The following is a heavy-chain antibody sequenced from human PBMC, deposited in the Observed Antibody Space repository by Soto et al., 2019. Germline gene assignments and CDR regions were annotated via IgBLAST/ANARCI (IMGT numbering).Heavy chain of an antibody. J-gene: IGHJ3*02. CDR2: IYWNDDK. V-gene: IGHV2-5*01. Sequence: SGPTPVNPTQTLTLTCTFSGFSLSTSGVGVGWIRQLPGKALEWLALIYWNDDKRYSPSLKSRLTITKDTSKNQVVLTMTNMDPVDTATYYCAHRLRITGTTLDDAFDIWGQGTMVTVSS. CDR3: AHRLRITGTTLDDAFDI. CDR1: GFSLSTSGVG. D-gene: IGHD1-20*01.